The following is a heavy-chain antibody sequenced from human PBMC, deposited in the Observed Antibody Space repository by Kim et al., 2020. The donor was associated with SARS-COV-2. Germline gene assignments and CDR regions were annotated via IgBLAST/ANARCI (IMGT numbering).Heavy chain of an antibody. D-gene: IGHD5-12*01. CDR3: ARGGGSGHVDY. J-gene: IGHJ4*02. CDR2: NT. Sequence: NTKHSQNFPGRVAFTSETSASTAYMDLSSLRSEDTAVYYCARGGGSGHVDYWGQGTLVTVSP. V-gene: IGHV1-3*01.